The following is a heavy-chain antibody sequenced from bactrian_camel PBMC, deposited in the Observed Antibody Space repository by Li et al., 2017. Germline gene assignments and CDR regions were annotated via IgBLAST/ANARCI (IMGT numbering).Heavy chain of an antibody. CDR2: IDSDGRT. V-gene: IGHV3S42*01. D-gene: IGHD1*01. CDR1: GYTYSSYR. Sequence: VQLVESGGGSVQTGGSLRLSCAASGYTYSSYRMGWFRQAPGKEREGVAAIDSDGRTSYADSVKGRFTISKGDADNTLYLQMNSLKPEDTAMYYCVIDRILPWLASTQCQWDRPSVEFRYWGQGTQVTVS. J-gene: IGHJ6*01. CDR3: VIDRILPWLASTQCQWDRPSVEFRY.